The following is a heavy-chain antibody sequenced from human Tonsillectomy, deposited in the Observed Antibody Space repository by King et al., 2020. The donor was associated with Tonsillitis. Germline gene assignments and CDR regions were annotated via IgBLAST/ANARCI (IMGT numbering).Heavy chain of an antibody. CDR3: ARDPAGVGELQY. Sequence: VQLVESGGGLVKPGGSLRLSCAASGFTFSSYSMNWVRQAPGKGLEWVSSISSSSSYIYYADSVKGRFTISRDNAKNSLYLQMNSLRAEDTAVYYCARDPAGVGELQYWGQGTLVTVSS. CDR1: GFTFSSYS. CDR2: ISSSSSYI. V-gene: IGHV3-21*01. D-gene: IGHD3-10*01. J-gene: IGHJ4*02.